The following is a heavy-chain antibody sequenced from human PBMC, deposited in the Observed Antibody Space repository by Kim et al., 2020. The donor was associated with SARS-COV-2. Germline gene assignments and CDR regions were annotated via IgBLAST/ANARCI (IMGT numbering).Heavy chain of an antibody. Sequence: SETLSLTCAVFGGSFSDFSWMWIRQSSGKGLEWIGEINQSGNTKYNPSLKSRVTISLDTSKHQFSLKVTSVIAADTAIYYCARGRVGVVPSPVRGLGPLWEYHYVDVWDKGAAVTVS. D-gene: IGHD2-15*01. CDR1: GGSFSDFS. J-gene: IGHJ6*03. CDR3: ARGRVGVVPSPVRGLGPLWEYHYVDV. CDR2: INQSGNT. V-gene: IGHV4-34*01.